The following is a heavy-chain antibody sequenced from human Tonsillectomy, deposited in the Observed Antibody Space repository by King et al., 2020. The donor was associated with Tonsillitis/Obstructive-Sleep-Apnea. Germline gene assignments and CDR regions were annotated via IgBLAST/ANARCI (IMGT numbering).Heavy chain of an antibody. Sequence: VQLVQSGAEVKKPGASVKVSCKASGYTFTTNYVHWVRQAPGQGLEWMGIINPSDSITTYTQKFQGRVTMTRATSTSTVNMELSSLRAEDTAVYYCVRDDKDGRHLDYWGQGPLVSVSS. V-gene: IGHV1-46*01. D-gene: IGHD2-15*01. CDR2: INPSDSIT. CDR3: VRDDKDGRHLDY. J-gene: IGHJ4*02. CDR1: GYTFTTNY.